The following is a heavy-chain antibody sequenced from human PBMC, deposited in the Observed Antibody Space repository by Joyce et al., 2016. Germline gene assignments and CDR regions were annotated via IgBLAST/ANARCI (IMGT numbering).Heavy chain of an antibody. CDR3: ARHVTDWFDP. D-gene: IGHD3-10*02. Sequence: EVQLVQSGAEVKKPGESLRISCKGSGYSFTSHWSSWVGQMPGKGLGWMGRIDPRDSYTDYSPSFEGHVTISVDKTISAAYLQWSRLRASDTAIYYCARHVTDWFDPWGQGTLVTVSS. V-gene: IGHV5-10-1*03. J-gene: IGHJ5*02. CDR1: GYSFTSHW. CDR2: IDPRDSYT.